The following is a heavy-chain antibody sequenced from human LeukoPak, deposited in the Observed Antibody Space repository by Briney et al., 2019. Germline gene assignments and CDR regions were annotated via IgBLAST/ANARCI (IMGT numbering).Heavy chain of an antibody. J-gene: IGHJ5*02. CDR2: ISSSSSTI. CDR1: GFTFSSYG. Sequence: GGSLRLSCAASGFTFSSYGMHWVRQAPGKGLEWVSYISSSSSTIYYADSVKGRFTISRENSKNRLYLQMNSLRAEDTAVYYCARDSATVTSTSSWFDPWGQGTLVTVSS. D-gene: IGHD4-17*01. CDR3: ARDSATVTSTSSWFDP. V-gene: IGHV3-48*01.